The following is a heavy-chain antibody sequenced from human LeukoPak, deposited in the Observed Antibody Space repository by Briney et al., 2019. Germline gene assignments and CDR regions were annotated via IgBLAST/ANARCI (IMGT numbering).Heavy chain of an antibody. CDR2: FDPEDGET. V-gene: IGHV1-24*01. CDR1: GYTLTELS. J-gene: IGHJ5*02. Sequence: ASVKVSCKVSGYTLTELSMHWVRQAPGKGLKWMGGFDPEDGETIYAQKFQGRVTVTEDTSTDTAYMELSSLRSEDTAVYYCATEAYCSSTSCPPKTNWFDPWGQGTLVTVSS. CDR3: ATEAYCSSTSCPPKTNWFDP. D-gene: IGHD2-2*01.